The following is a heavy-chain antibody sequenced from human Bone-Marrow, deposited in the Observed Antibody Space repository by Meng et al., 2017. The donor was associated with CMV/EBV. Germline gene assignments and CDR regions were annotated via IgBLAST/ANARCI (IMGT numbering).Heavy chain of an antibody. CDR3: ARGRPRFDY. D-gene: IGHD5-24*01. Sequence: GESLKISCAASGFTFSTYAMHWVRQAPGKGLEWVAVISYDETDKYYADSVKGRFTVSRDNSKNTLYLQMNSLRAEDTAVYYCARGRPRFDYWGQGTLVTVSS. J-gene: IGHJ4*02. CDR1: GFTFSTYA. V-gene: IGHV3-30-3*01. CDR2: ISYDETDK.